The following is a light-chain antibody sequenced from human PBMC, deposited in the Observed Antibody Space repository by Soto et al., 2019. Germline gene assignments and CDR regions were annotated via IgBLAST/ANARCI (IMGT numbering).Light chain of an antibody. CDR1: QTFSSR. CDR3: QQRSNWPPVIT. CDR2: DAS. V-gene: IGKV3-11*01. Sequence: IVLTQSPATLSLSPGERATLSCRARQTFSSRLAWYQQKPGQAPRLLIYDASKRATGIPARFSGRGSGTDFTLTISSLEPEEFAVYYCQQRSNWPPVITFGQGTRLEIK. J-gene: IGKJ5*01.